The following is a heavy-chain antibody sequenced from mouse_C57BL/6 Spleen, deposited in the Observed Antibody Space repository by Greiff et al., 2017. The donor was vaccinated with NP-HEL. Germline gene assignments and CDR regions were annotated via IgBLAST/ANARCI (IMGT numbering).Heavy chain of an antibody. CDR3: ARGAGGNYVFDY. D-gene: IGHD2-1*01. V-gene: IGHV1-69*01. CDR2: IDPSDSYT. Sequence: VQLQQSGAELVMPGASVKLSCKASGYTFTSYWMHWVKQRPGQGLEWIGEIDPSDSYTNYNQKFKGKSTLTVDKSSSTAYMQLSSLTSEDSVVYYCARGAGGNYVFDYWGQGTTLTVSS. CDR1: GYTFTSYW. J-gene: IGHJ2*01.